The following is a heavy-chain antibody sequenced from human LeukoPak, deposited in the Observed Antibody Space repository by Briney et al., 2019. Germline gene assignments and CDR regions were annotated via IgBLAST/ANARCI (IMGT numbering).Heavy chain of an antibody. CDR3: ARVNSSGLDDNGMDV. CDR1: GGSISSYY. J-gene: IGHJ6*02. D-gene: IGHD3-22*01. CDR2: IFYSGST. V-gene: IGHV4-59*01. Sequence: SETLSLTCTVSGGSISSYYWSWLRQPPGKGLVWIGYIFYSGSTNYNPSLRSRVTISVDSSKNQFFLKLSSVTAADTAVYYCARVNSSGLDDNGMDVWGQGTTVTVSS.